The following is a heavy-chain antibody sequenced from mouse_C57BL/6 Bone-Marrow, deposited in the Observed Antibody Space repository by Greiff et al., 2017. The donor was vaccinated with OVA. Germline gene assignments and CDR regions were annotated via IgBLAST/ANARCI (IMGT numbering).Heavy chain of an antibody. CDR1: GYTFTSYG. CDR3: ARENAY. CDR2: IYIGNGYT. J-gene: IGHJ3*01. V-gene: IGHV1-58*01. Sequence: EVQLQQSGAELVRPGSSVKMSCKTSGYTFTSYGINWVKQRHGQGLEWIGYIYIGNGYTEYHEKFKGKATLTSDTSSSTAYMQLSSLTSEDSAIYFCARENAYWGQGTLVTVAA.